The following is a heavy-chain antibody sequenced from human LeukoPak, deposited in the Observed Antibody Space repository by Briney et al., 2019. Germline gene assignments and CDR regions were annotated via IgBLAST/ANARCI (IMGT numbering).Heavy chain of an antibody. D-gene: IGHD1-26*01. Sequence: GASVKVSCKASGGAFSSYAISWVRQASGQGLEWMGGIIPIFGTANYAQKFQGRVTITTDESTSTAYMELSSLRSEDTAVYYCASPGELGPWGQGTLVTVSS. V-gene: IGHV1-69*05. CDR2: IIPIFGTA. CDR1: GGAFSSYA. J-gene: IGHJ5*02. CDR3: ASPGELGP.